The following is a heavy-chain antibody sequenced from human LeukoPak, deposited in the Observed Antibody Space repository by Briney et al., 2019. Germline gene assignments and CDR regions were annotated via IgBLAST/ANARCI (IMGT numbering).Heavy chain of an antibody. J-gene: IGHJ4*02. D-gene: IGHD3-9*01. Sequence: SETLSLTCAVYGGSFSGYYWSWIRQPPGKGLEWIGEINHSGITNYNPSLKSRVTISVDTSKNQFSLKLSSVTAADTAVYYCARSAYYDILTDYYTDFDYWGQGTLVTVSS. CDR2: INHSGIT. CDR1: GGSFSGYY. CDR3: ARSAYYDILTDYYTDFDY. V-gene: IGHV4-34*01.